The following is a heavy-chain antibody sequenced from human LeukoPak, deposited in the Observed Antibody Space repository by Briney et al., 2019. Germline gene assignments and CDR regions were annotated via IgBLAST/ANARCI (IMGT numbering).Heavy chain of an antibody. CDR3: ARERGYYDILTGYYRLGAFDI. Sequence: ASVTVSCKASGYTFTNYHMNWVRQAPGQGLEWMGGIIPIFGTANYAQKFQGRVTITADESTSTAYMELSSLRSEDTAVYYCARERGYYDILTGYYRLGAFDIWGQGTMVTVSS. CDR2: IIPIFGTA. CDR1: GYTFTNYH. J-gene: IGHJ3*02. D-gene: IGHD3-9*01. V-gene: IGHV1-69*13.